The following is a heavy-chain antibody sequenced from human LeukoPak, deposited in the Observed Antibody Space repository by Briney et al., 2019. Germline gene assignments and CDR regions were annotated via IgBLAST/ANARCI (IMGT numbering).Heavy chain of an antibody. V-gene: IGHV3-23*01. CDR1: GFTFSSYA. CDR2: ISGSGGST. Sequence: GGSLRLSCATSGFTFSSYAMSWVRQAPGKGLEWVSAISGSGGSTYYADSVKGRFTISRDNSKNTLYLQMNSLRAEDTAVYYCAKGQLVRGEFDYWGQGTLVTVSS. J-gene: IGHJ4*02. CDR3: AKGQLVRGEFDY. D-gene: IGHD6-6*01.